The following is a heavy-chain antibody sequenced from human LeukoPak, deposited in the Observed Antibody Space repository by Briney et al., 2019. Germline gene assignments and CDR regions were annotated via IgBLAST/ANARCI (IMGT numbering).Heavy chain of an antibody. D-gene: IGHD2-2*01. CDR3: ARDCSSTSCYQLDY. J-gene: IGHJ4*02. CDR2: INPNSGGT. CDR1: GYTFTGYY. V-gene: IGHV1-2*02. Sequence: GASVKVSCKASGYTFTGYYMHWVRQAPGQGLEWMGWINPNSGGTNYAQKFQGRVTMTRDTSISTAYMELSRLRSDVTAVYYCARDCSSTSCYQLDYWGQGTLVTVSS.